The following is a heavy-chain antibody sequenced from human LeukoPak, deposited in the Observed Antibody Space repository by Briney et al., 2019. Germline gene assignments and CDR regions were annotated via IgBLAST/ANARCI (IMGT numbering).Heavy chain of an antibody. J-gene: IGHJ6*03. Sequence: SVKVSCKASGGTFSSYAISWVRQAPGQGLEWMGGIIPIFGTANYAQKFQGRVTITTDESTSTAYMELSSLRSGDTAVYYCARIRDYYYYMDVWGKGTTVTVSS. CDR3: ARIRDYYYYMDV. V-gene: IGHV1-69*05. CDR1: GGTFSSYA. CDR2: IIPIFGTA.